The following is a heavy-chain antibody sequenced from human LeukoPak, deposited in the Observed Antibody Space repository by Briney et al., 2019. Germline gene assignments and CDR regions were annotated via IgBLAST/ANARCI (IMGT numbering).Heavy chain of an antibody. CDR2: IYYSGST. D-gene: IGHD3-10*01. CDR1: GGSISSHY. V-gene: IGHV4-59*11. CDR3: ARGITMVPWWFDP. J-gene: IGHJ5*02. Sequence: SETLSLTCTVSGGSISSHYWSWIRQPLGKGLEWIGYIYYSGSTNYNPPLKSRVTISVDTSKNQFSLKLSSVTAADTAVYYCARGITMVPWWFDPWGQGTLVTVSS.